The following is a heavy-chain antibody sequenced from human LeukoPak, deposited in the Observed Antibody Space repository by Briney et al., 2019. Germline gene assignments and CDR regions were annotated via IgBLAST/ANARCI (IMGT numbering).Heavy chain of an antibody. Sequence: GGSLRLSCAASGFTFDDYGMNWVRQAPGKGLEWISGIHWNGGTTNYAASVEGRFTISRANAKNSLYLQMNSLRAEDTALYYCARGLRYYYYGYMDVWGKGTTVTVSS. J-gene: IGHJ6*03. D-gene: IGHD3-9*01. CDR2: IHWNGGTT. V-gene: IGHV3-20*04. CDR1: GFTFDDYG. CDR3: ARGLRYYYYGYMDV.